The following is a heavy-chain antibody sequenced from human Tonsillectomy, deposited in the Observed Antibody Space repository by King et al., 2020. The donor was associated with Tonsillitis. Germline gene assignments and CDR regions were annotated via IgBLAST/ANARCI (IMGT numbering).Heavy chain of an antibody. J-gene: IGHJ6*02. V-gene: IGHV4-34*01. CDR1: GGSFSGYY. D-gene: IGHD6-19*01. Sequence: VQLQQWGAGLLKPSETLSLTCAVYGGSFSGYYWSWIRQPPGKGLEWIGEINHSGSTNYNPSLKSRVTISVDTSKNQFSLKLRSVNAADTAVYYCAGTPMAQWLAHYSYYGMDVWCQGTTVTVSS. CDR3: AGTPMAQWLAHYSYYGMDV. CDR2: INHSGST.